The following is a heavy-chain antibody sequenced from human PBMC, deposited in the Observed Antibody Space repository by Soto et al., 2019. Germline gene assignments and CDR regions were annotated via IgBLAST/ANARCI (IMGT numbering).Heavy chain of an antibody. V-gene: IGHV3-53*01. CDR3: ARRDDSEDFDI. J-gene: IGHJ3*02. Sequence: GGSLRLSCAASGLSVSWDYICWVRQPPGKGLEWVSIIYRGGGTYYADSAKGRCIISRDASKNMVFLQVNNLRAEDTAIYYCARRDDSEDFDIWGQGTTVTVSS. D-gene: IGHD5-18*01. CDR1: GLSVSWDY. CDR2: IYRGGGT.